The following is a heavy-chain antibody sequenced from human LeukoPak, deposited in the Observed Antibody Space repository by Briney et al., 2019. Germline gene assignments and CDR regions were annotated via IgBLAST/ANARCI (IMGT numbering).Heavy chain of an antibody. D-gene: IGHD1-26*01. V-gene: IGHV3-23*01. CDR1: GFTFSSYG. CDR2: ISGSGGST. Sequence: GGSLRLSCAASGFTFSSYGMSWVRQAPGKGLEWVSAISGSGGSTYYADSVKGRFTISRDNSKNTLYLQMNSLRAEDTAVYYCAKILYSGSYGGYFDYWGQGTLVTVSS. CDR3: AKILYSGSYGGYFDY. J-gene: IGHJ4*02.